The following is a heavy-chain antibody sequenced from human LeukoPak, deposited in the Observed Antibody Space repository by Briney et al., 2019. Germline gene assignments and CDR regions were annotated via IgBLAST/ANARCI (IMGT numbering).Heavy chain of an antibody. D-gene: IGHD5-24*01. CDR1: GGTFSSYA. Sequence: ASVKVSCKASGGTFSSYAISWVRQAPGQGLEWMGGIVPIFGTANYAQKFRGRVTITTDESTSTAYMELSSLRSEDTAVYYCARVCRDGYLMDYWGQGTLVTVSS. CDR3: ARVCRDGYLMDY. CDR2: IVPIFGTA. J-gene: IGHJ4*02. V-gene: IGHV1-69*05.